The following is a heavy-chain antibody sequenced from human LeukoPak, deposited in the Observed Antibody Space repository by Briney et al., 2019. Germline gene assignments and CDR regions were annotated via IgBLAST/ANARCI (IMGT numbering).Heavy chain of an antibody. D-gene: IGHD3-10*01. Sequence: GGSLRLSCAASGFTFSSYAMHWVRQAPGKGLEWVAVISYDGSNKYYADSVKGRFTISRDNSKNTLYLQMNSLRAEDTAVYYCARDPNIYGSGAMVDPWGQGTLVTVSS. CDR2: ISYDGSNK. V-gene: IGHV3-30*04. CDR3: ARDPNIYGSGAMVDP. CDR1: GFTFSSYA. J-gene: IGHJ5*02.